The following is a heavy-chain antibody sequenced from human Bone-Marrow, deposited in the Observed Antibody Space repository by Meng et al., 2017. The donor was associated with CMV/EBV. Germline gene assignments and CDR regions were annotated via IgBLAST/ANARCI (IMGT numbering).Heavy chain of an antibody. J-gene: IGHJ4*02. CDR3: ARKGQKEN. V-gene: IGHV4-4*02. D-gene: IGHD5-24*01. Sequence: RSLTGAVSGGAIRSSNWWSGVRQPTGKGLEWIGEIDHSGSTNYNPSLKSRVTISVDKSKNQFSLKLSSVTAADTAVYYCARKGQKENWGQGTLVTVSS. CDR1: GGAIRSSNW. CDR2: IDHSGST.